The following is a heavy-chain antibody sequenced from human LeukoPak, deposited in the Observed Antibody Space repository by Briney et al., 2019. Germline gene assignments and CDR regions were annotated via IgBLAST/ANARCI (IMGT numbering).Heavy chain of an antibody. CDR3: ARDLSGGSYSIDY. CDR1: GFTFNSYW. Sequence: GGSLRLSCAASGFTFNSYWMHWVRQAPGKGLEWVAVISSDGSNKYYADSVKGRFTISRDNSKYTLYLQMDSLRPEDTTVYYCARDLSGGSYSIDYWGQGTLVTVSS. D-gene: IGHD1-26*01. J-gene: IGHJ4*02. V-gene: IGHV3-30*03. CDR2: ISSDGSNK.